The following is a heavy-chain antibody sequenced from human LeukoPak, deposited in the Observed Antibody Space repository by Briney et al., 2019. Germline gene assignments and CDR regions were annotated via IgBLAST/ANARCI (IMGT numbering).Heavy chain of an antibody. V-gene: IGHV1-2*02. CDR2: MNPNSGGT. CDR3: ARELRFLEWLGPADI. J-gene: IGHJ3*02. CDR1: GYTFTGYY. Sequence: ASVKVSCKASGYTFTGYYMHWVRRAPGQGLEWRGWMNPNSGGTNYAQTVPCRVTMTRDTYISTAYMELGRVRSADTAVYYCARELRFLEWLGPADIWGQGTMVTVSS. D-gene: IGHD3-3*01.